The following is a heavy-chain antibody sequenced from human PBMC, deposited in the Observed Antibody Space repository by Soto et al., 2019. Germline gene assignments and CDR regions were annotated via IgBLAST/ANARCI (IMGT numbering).Heavy chain of an antibody. CDR1: GGSISSYY. V-gene: IGHV4-59*01. D-gene: IGHD3-10*01. CDR2: IYYSGST. CDR3: AREGNYYYGPGSHYYPRFGMDV. Sequence: PSETLSLTCTVSGGSISSYYWSWIRQPPGKGLEWIGYIYYSGSTNYNPSLKSRVTISVDTSKNQFSLKLSSVTAADTAVYYCAREGNYYYGPGSHYYPRFGMDVLGQGXTLTVYS. J-gene: IGHJ6*02.